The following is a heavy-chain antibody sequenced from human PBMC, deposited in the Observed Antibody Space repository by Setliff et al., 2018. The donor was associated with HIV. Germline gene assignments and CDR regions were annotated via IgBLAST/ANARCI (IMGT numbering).Heavy chain of an antibody. D-gene: IGHD3-3*01. CDR3: MRGRSITIFGVAYFDF. CDR1: GGSISSGSYY. J-gene: IGHJ4*02. Sequence: PSETLSLTCTVSGGSISSGSYYWSWIRQPAGKGLEWIGHIHTSGSSSYNPSLKNRVTISVDTSKNQFSLKLSSVSAADTAVYYCMRGRSITIFGVAYFDFWGQGTQVTVSS. CDR2: IHTSGSS. V-gene: IGHV4-61*09.